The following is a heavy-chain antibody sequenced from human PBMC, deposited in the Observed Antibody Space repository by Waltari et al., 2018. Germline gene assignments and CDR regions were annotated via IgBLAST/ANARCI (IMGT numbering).Heavy chain of an antibody. CDR1: GNPPKTHP. V-gene: IGHV3-48*01. D-gene: IGHD3-10*01. CDR3: ACSFGASFYKTFDI. CDR2: ISPTGNTI. Sequence: QLVQSGGGLVKPGEPLRLPCVASGNPPKTHPSQWVRQTPGRDLEWLAYISPTGNTIYYSASVQGRFAVSRDNSKNTLFLQMDNLSAEDTALYYCACSFGASFYKTFDIWGQGTMVTVSS. J-gene: IGHJ3*02.